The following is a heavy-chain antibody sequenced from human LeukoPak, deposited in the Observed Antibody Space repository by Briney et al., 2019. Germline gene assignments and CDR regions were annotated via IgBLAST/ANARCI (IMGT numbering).Heavy chain of an antibody. Sequence: GASVKVSCKASGYTFTTYYIHWVRQAPGQGLEWMGIINPSGGSTTYAQIFQGRVTLTRDTSTSTVYMELSSLRSDDTAVYYCARPPKGVTTGYFDHWGQGTLVTVSS. CDR2: INPSGGST. CDR1: GYTFTTYY. V-gene: IGHV1-46*01. D-gene: IGHD1-26*01. CDR3: ARPPKGVTTGYFDH. J-gene: IGHJ4*02.